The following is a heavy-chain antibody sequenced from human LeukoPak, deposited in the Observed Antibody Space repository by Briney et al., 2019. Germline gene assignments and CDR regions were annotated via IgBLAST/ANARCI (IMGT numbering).Heavy chain of an antibody. CDR3: ARDTAMATTGYYYYYGMDV. CDR1: GFTVSSNY. J-gene: IGHJ6*02. Sequence: GGSLRLSCAASGFTVSSNYMSWVRQAPGKGLEWVSVIYSGGSTYYADSAKGRFTISRDNSKNTLYLQMNSLRAEDTAVYYCARDTAMATTGYYYYYGMDVWGQGTTVTVSS. CDR2: IYSGGST. D-gene: IGHD5-24*01. V-gene: IGHV3-66*01.